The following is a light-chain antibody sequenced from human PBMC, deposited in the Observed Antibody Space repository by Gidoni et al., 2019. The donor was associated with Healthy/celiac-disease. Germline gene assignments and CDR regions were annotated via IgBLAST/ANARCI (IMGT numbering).Light chain of an antibody. J-gene: IGLJ2*01. V-gene: IGLV2-14*01. CDR3: TSYTGRIPVV. CDR2: EVS. Sequence: QSALTQPASVSGSPGQSITISCTGTSSDVGRYNYVSWYQQHPGKAPKLMIYEVSNRPSRVSNRFSGSKSDNTASLTISGLQPEDEADYFCTSYTGRIPVVFG. CDR1: SSDVGRYNY.